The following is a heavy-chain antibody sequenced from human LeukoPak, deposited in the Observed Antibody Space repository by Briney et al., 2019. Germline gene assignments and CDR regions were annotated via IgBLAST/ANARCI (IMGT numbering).Heavy chain of an antibody. CDR2: VSTNGVGT. J-gene: IGHJ6*02. V-gene: IGHV3-23*01. Sequence: PGGSLRPSCAGSGFTFSNYAMTWVRQAPGKGLEWVSGVSTNGVGTYYADSVKGRFTISRDNSKNTLYLQMNSLRAEDTAVYYCAKDQRYWAVWGQGTTVTVSS. CDR1: GFTFSNYA. CDR3: AKDQRYWAV. D-gene: IGHD3-9*01.